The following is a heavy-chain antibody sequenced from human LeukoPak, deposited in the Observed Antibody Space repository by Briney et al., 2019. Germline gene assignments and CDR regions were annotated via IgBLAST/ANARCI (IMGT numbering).Heavy chain of an antibody. CDR1: GFTFSSYW. V-gene: IGHV3-74*01. J-gene: IGHJ6*03. Sequence: PGGSLRLSCAASGFTFSSYWMHWVRQAPGKGLVWVSRINSDGSSTSYADSVKGRFTISRDNAKNTLYLQMNSLRAEDTAVYYCARRITVTTRNYYMDVWGKGTTVTVSS. CDR3: ARRITVTTRNYYMDV. CDR2: INSDGSST. D-gene: IGHD4-17*01.